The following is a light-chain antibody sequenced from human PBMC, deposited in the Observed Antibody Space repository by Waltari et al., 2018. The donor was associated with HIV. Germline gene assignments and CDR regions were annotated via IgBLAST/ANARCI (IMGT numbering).Light chain of an antibody. J-gene: IGKJ1*01. Sequence: EIVITQSPATLSVSPGERATLSCRASQSVSSNLAWYQQKPGQAPRLLIYGASTRATGIPARFRGSGSGTEFTLTISSLQSEDFAVYYCQQYNNWPPTFGQGTKVEIK. CDR2: GAS. CDR1: QSVSSN. V-gene: IGKV3-15*01. CDR3: QQYNNWPPT.